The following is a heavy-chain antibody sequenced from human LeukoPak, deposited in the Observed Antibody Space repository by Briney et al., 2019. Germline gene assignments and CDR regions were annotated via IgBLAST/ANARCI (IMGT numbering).Heavy chain of an antibody. V-gene: IGHV1-69*05. Sequence: SVKVSCEASGGTFSSYAISWVRQAPGQGLEWMGGIIPIFGTANYAQKFQGRVTITTDESTSTAYMELSSLRSEDTAVYYCARDLVPYYYYMDVWGKGTTVTVSS. CDR3: ARDLVPYYYYMDV. J-gene: IGHJ6*03. CDR2: IIPIFGTA. CDR1: GGTFSSYA.